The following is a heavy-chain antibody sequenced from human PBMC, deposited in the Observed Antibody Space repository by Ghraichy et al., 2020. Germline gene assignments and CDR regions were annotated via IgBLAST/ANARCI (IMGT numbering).Heavy chain of an antibody. CDR2: IKQVGSEK. D-gene: IGHD4-17*01. Sequence: RGSLRLSCAASGFTFSSYWMSWVRQAPGKGLEWVANIKQVGSEKYYVDSVKGRFTISRDNAKNSLYLQMNTLGAEDTAVYYCARGGDYLEYWGQGTLVTVSS. CDR1: GFTFSSYW. CDR3: ARGGDYLEY. J-gene: IGHJ4*02. V-gene: IGHV3-7*03.